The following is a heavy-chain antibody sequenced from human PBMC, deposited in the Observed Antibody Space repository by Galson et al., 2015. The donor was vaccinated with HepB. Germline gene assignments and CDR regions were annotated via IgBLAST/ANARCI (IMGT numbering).Heavy chain of an antibody. Sequence: SLRLSCAAPGFRFVTYSMNWVRQAPGKGLEWVSYIGGFSGSTISYADSVKGRFTISRDEAKNSVYLQMNSLTDEDTAVYYCARDRDYTFDYWGQGTLVTISS. CDR2: IGGFSGSTI. J-gene: IGHJ4*02. V-gene: IGHV3-48*02. CDR1: GFRFVTYS. D-gene: IGHD4-11*01. CDR3: ARDRDYTFDY.